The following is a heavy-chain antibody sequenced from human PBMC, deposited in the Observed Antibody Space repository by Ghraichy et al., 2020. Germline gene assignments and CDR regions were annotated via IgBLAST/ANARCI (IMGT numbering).Heavy chain of an antibody. CDR3: ARLREGYCSSISCYNKWFDP. V-gene: IGHV4-59*01. Sequence: SETLSLTCTVSGGSISSYYWSWIRQPPGKGLEWIGYIYYSGSTNHNPSLKSRVTISVDTSKNQFSLKLSSVTAADTAVYYCARLREGYCSSISCYNKWFDPWGQGTLVTVSS. J-gene: IGHJ5*02. CDR1: GGSISSYY. CDR2: IYYSGST. D-gene: IGHD2-2*02.